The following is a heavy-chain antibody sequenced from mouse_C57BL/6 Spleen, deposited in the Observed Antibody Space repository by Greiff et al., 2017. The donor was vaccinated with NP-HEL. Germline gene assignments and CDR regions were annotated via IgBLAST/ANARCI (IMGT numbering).Heavy chain of an antibody. J-gene: IGHJ3*01. Sequence: QVQLQQPGAELVKPGASVKLSCKASGYTFTSYWMHWVKQRPGQGLEWIGMIHPNSGSTNYNEKFKSKATLTVDKSSSTAYMQLRSLTSEDSAVYYCASRGDYYGGAWFAYWGQGTLVTVSA. CDR3: ASRGDYYGGAWFAY. CDR1: GYTFTSYW. V-gene: IGHV1-64*01. D-gene: IGHD1-1*02. CDR2: IHPNSGST.